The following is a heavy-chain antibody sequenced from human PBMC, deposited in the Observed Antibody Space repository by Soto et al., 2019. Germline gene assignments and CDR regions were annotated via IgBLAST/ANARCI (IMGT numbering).Heavy chain of an antibody. V-gene: IGHV3-30-3*01. CDR2: TSSDEGTK. D-gene: IGHD2-21*01. Sequence: QVQLMESGGGMVQPGGSLRLSSATSGFTFSDYSMHWFRQAPGKGLEWVVVTSSDEGTKFYADSVKGRFIVSRDNSKNTLYLQMNSLRPEDTAVYYCAREVVLTEWYFDNWGQGILVTVSS. J-gene: IGHJ4*02. CDR1: GFTFSDYS. CDR3: AREVVLTEWYFDN.